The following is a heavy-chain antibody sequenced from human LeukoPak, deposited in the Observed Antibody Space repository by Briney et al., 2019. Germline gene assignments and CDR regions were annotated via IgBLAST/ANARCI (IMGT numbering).Heavy chain of an antibody. CDR3: ARRAGAYSHPYDY. Sequence: PGGSLRLSCAASGSTFSSYAMSWVRQAPGKGLEWVSAISGSGGSTYYADSVKGRFTISRDNSKNTLYLQMNSLRSEDTAVYYCARRAGAYSHPYDYWGQGTLVTVSS. CDR2: ISGSGGST. J-gene: IGHJ4*02. D-gene: IGHD4/OR15-4a*01. V-gene: IGHV3-23*01. CDR1: GSTFSSYA.